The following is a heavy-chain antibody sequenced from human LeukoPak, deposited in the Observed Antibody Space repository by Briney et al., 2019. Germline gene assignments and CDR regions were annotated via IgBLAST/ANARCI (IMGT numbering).Heavy chain of an antibody. Sequence: PSGTLSLTCAVSGGSISSSYWWSWVRQPPGKGLEWIGEVYHSGSTNYNPSLKSRVTISVDTSKNQFSLKLSSVTAADTAVYYCARAPYGHNWFDPWGQGTLVTVSS. CDR3: ARAPYGHNWFDP. CDR1: GGSISSSYW. V-gene: IGHV4-4*02. CDR2: VYHSGST. J-gene: IGHJ5*02. D-gene: IGHD3-10*01.